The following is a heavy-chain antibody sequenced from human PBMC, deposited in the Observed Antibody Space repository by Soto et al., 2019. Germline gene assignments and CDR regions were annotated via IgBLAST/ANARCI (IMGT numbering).Heavy chain of an antibody. V-gene: IGHV4-34*01. Sequence: ETLSLTCAVYSGSFSGYYYSWIRQPPGKGLEWIGEITHGGSTTYSPSLKSRVTMSLDTSKNQFSLKMTSVTAADTAVYYCARGRLFLTPSGLAITYFDYWGQGSLVTVSS. D-gene: IGHD3-3*01. CDR2: ITHGGST. J-gene: IGHJ4*02. CDR1: SGSFSGYY. CDR3: ARGRLFLTPSGLAITYFDY.